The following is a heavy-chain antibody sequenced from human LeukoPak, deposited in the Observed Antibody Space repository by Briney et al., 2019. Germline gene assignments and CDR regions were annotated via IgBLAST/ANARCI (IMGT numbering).Heavy chain of an antibody. CDR3: ARDLSHIGWYQEGY. CDR2: IYYSGTT. J-gene: IGHJ4*02. D-gene: IGHD6-19*01. CDR1: GGPVGSSY. V-gene: IGHV4-59*02. Sequence: PSETLSLTCTVSGGPVGSSYWSSIRQPPGKGLEWIGYIYYSGTTNYNPSLKSRVTISVDTSKNQFSLKLTSVTAADTTVYYCARDLSHIGWYQEGYWGQGTLVTVSS.